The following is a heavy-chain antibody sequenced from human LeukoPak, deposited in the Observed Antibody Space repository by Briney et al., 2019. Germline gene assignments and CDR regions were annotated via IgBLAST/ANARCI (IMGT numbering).Heavy chain of an antibody. J-gene: IGHJ5*02. D-gene: IGHD3-10*01. Sequence: ASVKVSCKASGYTFTNYYMHWVRQAPGQGLEWMGVINPSGGTTSYAQKFQGRVPMTRDTSTSTVYMELSSLRSEDTAVYYCARAFGSGSYHNPDHWGQGTLVTVSS. CDR3: ARAFGSGSYHNPDH. CDR1: GYTFTNYY. CDR2: INPSGGTT. V-gene: IGHV1-46*01.